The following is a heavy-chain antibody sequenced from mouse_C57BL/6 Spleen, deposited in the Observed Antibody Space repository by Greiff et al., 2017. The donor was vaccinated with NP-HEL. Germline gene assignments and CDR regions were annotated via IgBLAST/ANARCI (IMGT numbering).Heavy chain of an antibody. CDR3: AMGITTAPFAY. CDR1: GYTFTSYW. D-gene: IGHD1-2*01. Sequence: QVQLKQPGAELVKPGASVKVSCKASGYTFTSYWMHWVKQRPGQGLEWIGRIHPSDSDTNYNQKFKGKATLTVDKSSSTAYMQLSSLTSEDSAVYYCAMGITTAPFAYWGQGTLVTVSA. CDR2: IHPSDSDT. V-gene: IGHV1-74*01. J-gene: IGHJ3*01.